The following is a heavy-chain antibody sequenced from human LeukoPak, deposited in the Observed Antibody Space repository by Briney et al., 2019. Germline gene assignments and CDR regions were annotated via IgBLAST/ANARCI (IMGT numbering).Heavy chain of an antibody. CDR2: FDSEDGET. J-gene: IGHJ4*02. D-gene: IGHD6-6*01. Sequence: ASVKVSCKVSGYTLTELSMHWVRQAPGKGLEWMGGFDSEDGETIYAQKFQGRVTMTEDTSTDTAYMELSSLRSEDTAVYYCATASFEYSSSSWRFHFDYWGQGTLVTVPS. CDR3: ATASFEYSSSSWRFHFDY. V-gene: IGHV1-24*01. CDR1: GYTLTELS.